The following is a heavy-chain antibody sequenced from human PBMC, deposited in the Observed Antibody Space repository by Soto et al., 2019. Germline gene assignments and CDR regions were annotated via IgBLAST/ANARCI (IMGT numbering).Heavy chain of an antibody. D-gene: IGHD2-2*01. V-gene: IGHV3-30*18. CDR3: AKDTHAHCSSTSCLTARLDY. CDR1: GFTFSSYV. CDR2: ISYDGSNK. Sequence: GGSLRLSCAAAGFTFSSYVMHWVRQAPGKGLEWVAVISYDGSNKYYADSVKGRFTISRDNSKNTLYLQMNSLRAEDTAVYYCAKDTHAHCSSTSCLTARLDYWGQGTLVTVSS. J-gene: IGHJ4*02.